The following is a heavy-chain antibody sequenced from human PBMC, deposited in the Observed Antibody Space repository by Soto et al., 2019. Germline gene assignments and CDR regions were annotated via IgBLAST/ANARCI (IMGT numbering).Heavy chain of an antibody. J-gene: IGHJ4*02. CDR2: ISGSGGST. CDR1: GFTFSSYA. D-gene: IGHD2-21*02. Sequence: GGSLRLSCAASGFTFSSYAMSWVRQAPGKGLEWVSAISGSGGSTYYADSVKGRFTISRDNSKNTLYLQMNSLRAEDTAVYYCAKDIPELAYCGGDCYSRFFDYWGQGTLVTVSS. V-gene: IGHV3-23*01. CDR3: AKDIPELAYCGGDCYSRFFDY.